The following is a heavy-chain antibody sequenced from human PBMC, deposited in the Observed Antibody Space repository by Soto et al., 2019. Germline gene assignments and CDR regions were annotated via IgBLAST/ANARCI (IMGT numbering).Heavy chain of an antibody. V-gene: IGHV4-59*01. CDR1: SGSISTYY. CDR2: ISYSGRT. J-gene: IGHJ4*02. D-gene: IGHD6-13*01. CDR3: ARCAGSSWFDY. Sequence: TVSSGSISTYYWSWIRQPPGKGLEWIGYISYSGRTNYNPSLESRVTISLATSRNQFSLKLSSVTAADTAVYYCARCAGSSWFDYWGQGSLVTVSS.